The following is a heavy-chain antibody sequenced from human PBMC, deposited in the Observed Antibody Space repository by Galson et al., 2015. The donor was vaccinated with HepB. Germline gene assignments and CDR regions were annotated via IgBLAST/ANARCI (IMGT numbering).Heavy chain of an antibody. CDR3: ASSGGFGDPTVRR. D-gene: IGHD3-10*01. CDR1: GFTFSSYG. V-gene: IGHV3-33*08. J-gene: IGHJ4*02. Sequence: SLRLSCAASGFTFSSYGMHWVRQAPGKGLEWVAVIWYDGSNKYYADSVKGRFTISRDNSKNALYLQMNSLRAEDTAVYYCASSGGFGDPTVRRWGQGTLVTVSS. CDR2: IWYDGSNK.